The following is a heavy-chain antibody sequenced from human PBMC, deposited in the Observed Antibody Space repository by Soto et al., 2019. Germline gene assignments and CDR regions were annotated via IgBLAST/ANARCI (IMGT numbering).Heavy chain of an antibody. CDR3: AHIHITGTTRGVDV. CDR1: GFSLSTSGVG. CDR2: IFWSDDK. J-gene: IGHJ6*02. D-gene: IGHD1-7*01. V-gene: IGHV2-5*01. Sequence: GSGPTLVNPTQTLTLTCTFSGFSLSTSGVGVGWIRQPPGKALEWLAVIFWSDDKRYSPSLKSRLTITKDTSKNQVVLTMTNMDPVDTATYYCAHIHITGTTRGVDVWGQGTPVTVSS.